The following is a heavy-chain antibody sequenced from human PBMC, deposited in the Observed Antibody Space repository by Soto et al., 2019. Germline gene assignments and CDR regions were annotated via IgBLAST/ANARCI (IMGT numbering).Heavy chain of an antibody. CDR2: IYYSGST. D-gene: IGHD2-2*03. J-gene: IGHJ4*02. CDR1: GGSISSSSYY. CDR3: ATAGYCSSTSCYYFDY. V-gene: IGHV4-39*01. Sequence: QLQLQESGPGLVKPSETLSLTCTVSGGSISSSSYYWGWIRQPPGKGLERIGSIYYSGSTYYNPSLKSRVTISVDTSKNQFSLKLSSVTAADTAVYYCATAGYCSSTSCYYFDYWGQGTLVTVSS.